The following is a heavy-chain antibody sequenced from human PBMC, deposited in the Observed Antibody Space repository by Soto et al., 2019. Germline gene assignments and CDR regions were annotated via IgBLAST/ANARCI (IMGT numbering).Heavy chain of an antibody. V-gene: IGHV3-11*06. CDR2: ISSSSGYT. J-gene: IGHJ4*02. CDR1: GFTFNDYY. Sequence: QVQLVESGGGLVKPGGSLRLSCVASGFTFNDYYMSWIRQAPGKGLEWVSYISSSSGYTNYADSVKGRFTISRDNARNSLYLKMNSLRAEDTAVYYCARGGPTVTDFWGQGTLVTVSS. CDR3: ARGGPTVTDF. D-gene: IGHD4-17*01.